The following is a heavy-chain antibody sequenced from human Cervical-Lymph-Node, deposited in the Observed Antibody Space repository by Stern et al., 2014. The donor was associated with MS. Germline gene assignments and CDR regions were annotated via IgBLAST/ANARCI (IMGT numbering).Heavy chain of an antibody. CDR1: GHTVTSYS. CDR3: ATPLPYAL. V-gene: IGHV1-46*01. D-gene: IGHD4-17*01. Sequence: VQLVESGTEVRKPGASVKISCKTSGHTVTSYSLNWIRQAPGQGLEWIAVFSPSANSTTLAPKVQGTGTVTCDTSTSQPYLGLSSLRSDETAVYYCATPLPYALWGQGTLVTVSS. CDR2: FSPSANST. J-gene: IGHJ4*02.